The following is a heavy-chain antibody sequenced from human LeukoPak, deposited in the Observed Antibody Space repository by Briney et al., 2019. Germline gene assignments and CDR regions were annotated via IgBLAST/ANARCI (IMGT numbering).Heavy chain of an antibody. J-gene: IGHJ5*02. CDR3: ARQSLSYYYDSSGTNWFDP. Sequence: SETLSLTCTVSGGSISSYYWSWIRQPPGKGLEWIGCIYYSGSTNYNPSLKSRVTTSVDTSKNQFSLKLSSVTAADTAVYYCARQSLSYYYDSSGTNWFDPWGQGTLVTVSS. CDR2: IYYSGST. CDR1: GGSISSYY. V-gene: IGHV4-59*08. D-gene: IGHD3-22*01.